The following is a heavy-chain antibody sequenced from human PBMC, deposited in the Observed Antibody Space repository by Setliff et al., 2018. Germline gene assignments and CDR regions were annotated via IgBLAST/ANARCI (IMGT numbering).Heavy chain of an antibody. Sequence: SETLSLTCTVSGGSISSYYWSWIRQPPGKGLEWIGYIYTSGSTNYNPSLKSRVTISVDTSKNQFSLKVSSVTAADTAVYYCARLGTTIPTSGPWTYYYYYYMDVWGKGTTVTVSS. CDR3: ARLGTTIPTSGPWTYYYYYYMDV. V-gene: IGHV4-4*08. CDR1: GGSISSYY. CDR2: IYTSGST. J-gene: IGHJ6*03. D-gene: IGHD2-21*01.